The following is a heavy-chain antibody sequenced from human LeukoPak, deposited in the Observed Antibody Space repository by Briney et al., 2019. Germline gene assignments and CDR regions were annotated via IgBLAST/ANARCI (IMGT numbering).Heavy chain of an antibody. CDR3: AKENTGDFDY. V-gene: IGHV3-30*18. CDR1: GFTFTSYA. Sequence: PGGSLRLSCAASGFTFTSYAMRWVRQAPGKGLEWVAVISSDGSSKYYADSVKGRFTISRDNSRNTLYLHMNSLRPEDTAVYYCAKENTGDFDYWGQGTLVTVSS. J-gene: IGHJ4*02. D-gene: IGHD3-10*01. CDR2: ISSDGSSK.